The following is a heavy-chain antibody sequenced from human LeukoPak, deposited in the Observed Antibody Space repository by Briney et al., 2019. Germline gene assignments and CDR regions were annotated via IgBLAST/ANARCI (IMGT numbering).Heavy chain of an antibody. CDR3: ARVPTLIVVVPAANYNYYYYRDV. J-gene: IGHJ6*03. Sequence: ASVKVSCKASGYTFTSYGISWVRQAPGQGFEWMGWISAYNGNTNYAQKLQSRVTMTTDTSTSTAYMELRSLRSEDTAVYYCARVPTLIVVVPAANYNYYYYRDVWGKGTTVTVSS. V-gene: IGHV1-18*01. CDR2: ISAYNGNT. D-gene: IGHD2-2*01. CDR1: GYTFTSYG.